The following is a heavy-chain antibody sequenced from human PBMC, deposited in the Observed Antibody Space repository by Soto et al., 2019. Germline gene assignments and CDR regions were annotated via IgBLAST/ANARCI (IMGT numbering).Heavy chain of an antibody. J-gene: IGHJ4*02. Sequence: QVQLVESGGGVVQPGRSLRLSCAASGFTFTTYAMHWVRKAPGKGLEWVAVISNDEGDYKYRDSVKGRFTIARDNSMNTLFLQMDCLRTEDTAVYHCAKDRARGLAVYDFDSWGQGTLVTVST. D-gene: IGHD1-26*01. CDR1: GFTFTTYA. V-gene: IGHV3-30*18. CDR2: ISNDEGDY. CDR3: AKDRARGLAVYDFDS.